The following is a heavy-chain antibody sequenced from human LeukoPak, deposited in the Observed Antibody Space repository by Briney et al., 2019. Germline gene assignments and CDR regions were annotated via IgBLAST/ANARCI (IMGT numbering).Heavy chain of an antibody. CDR2: INHSGST. CDR3: ARGGRVVVVAATPRAFDP. J-gene: IGHJ5*02. D-gene: IGHD2-15*01. Sequence: PSETLSLTCAVYGGSFSGYYWSWIRQPPGKGLEWIGEINHSGSTNYNPSLKSRVTISVDTSKNQFSLKLGSVTAADTAVYYCARGGRVVVVAATPRAFDPWGQGTLVTVSS. CDR1: GGSFSGYY. V-gene: IGHV4-34*01.